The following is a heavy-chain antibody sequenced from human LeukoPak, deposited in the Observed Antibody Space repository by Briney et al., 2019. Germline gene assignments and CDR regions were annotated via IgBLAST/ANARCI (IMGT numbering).Heavy chain of an antibody. Sequence: SETLSLTCSVSGYSIRIGYYWGWIRQPPGKGLEWIGSIYQSGSTSYNPSLNSRVTVSMDTSNNRFSLKLSSVTAADTAVYFCAREAAYYDFWSGDHGDSWFDSWGQGTLVTVSS. CDR2: IYQSGST. CDR3: AREAAYYDFWSGDHGDSWFDS. D-gene: IGHD3-3*01. V-gene: IGHV4-38-2*02. J-gene: IGHJ5*01. CDR1: GYSIRIGYY.